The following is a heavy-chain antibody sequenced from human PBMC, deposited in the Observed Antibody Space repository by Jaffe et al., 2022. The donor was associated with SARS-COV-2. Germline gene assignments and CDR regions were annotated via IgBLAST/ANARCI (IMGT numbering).Heavy chain of an antibody. D-gene: IGHD6-19*01. CDR2: ISWNSGSI. V-gene: IGHV3-9*01. CDR1: GFTFDDYA. J-gene: IGHJ4*02. Sequence: EVQLVESGGGLVQPGRSLRLSCAASGFTFDDYAMHWVRQAPGKGLEWVSGISWNSGSIGYADSVKGRFTISRDNAKNSLYLQMNSLRAEDTALYYCAKDRQWLVGPGIDYWGQGTLVTVSS. CDR3: AKDRQWLVGPGIDY.